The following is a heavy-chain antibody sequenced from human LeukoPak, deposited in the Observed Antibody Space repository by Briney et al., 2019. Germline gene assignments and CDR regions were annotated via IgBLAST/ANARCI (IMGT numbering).Heavy chain of an antibody. D-gene: IGHD6-13*01. J-gene: IGHJ3*02. CDR2: IYYSGST. V-gene: IGHV4-59*12. CDR1: GGSISSYY. CDR3: ARGGAVAGPDWGDAFDI. Sequence: PSETLSLTCTVSGGSISSYYWSWIRQPPGKGLEWIGYIYYSGSTNYNPSLKGRVTISVDTSKNQFSLKLSSVTAADTAVYYCARGGAVAGPDWGDAFDIWGQGTMVTVSS.